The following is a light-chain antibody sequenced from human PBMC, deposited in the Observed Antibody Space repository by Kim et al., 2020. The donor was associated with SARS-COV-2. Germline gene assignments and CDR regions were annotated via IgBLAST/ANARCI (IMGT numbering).Light chain of an antibody. J-gene: IGLJ3*02. CDR3: ASWDDNLNGLV. Sequence: QLVLTQPPSASETPGQRVTISCSGGSSNIGSYVVNWYQQLPGTAPKLLMYNNNQRPSGVPDRFSGSKSDTSASLAISGLQSEDEADYYCASWDDNLNGLVFGGGTKLTVL. CDR1: SSNIGSYV. CDR2: NNN. V-gene: IGLV1-44*01.